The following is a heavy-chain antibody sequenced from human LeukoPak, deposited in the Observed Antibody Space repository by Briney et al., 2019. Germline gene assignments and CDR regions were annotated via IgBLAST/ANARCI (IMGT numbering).Heavy chain of an antibody. J-gene: IGHJ6*02. V-gene: IGHV3-21*04. CDR1: GVSFSTYS. Sequence: PGGSLRLSCAASGVSFSTYSMNWVRQAPGKGLEWVSFISSSSTYIYYADSVKGRFTISRDNAKNSLYLQMNSLRAEDTAVYYCAKEGSSGWYGYYYYGMDVWGQGTTVTVSS. D-gene: IGHD6-19*01. CDR2: ISSSSTYI. CDR3: AKEGSSGWYGYYYYGMDV.